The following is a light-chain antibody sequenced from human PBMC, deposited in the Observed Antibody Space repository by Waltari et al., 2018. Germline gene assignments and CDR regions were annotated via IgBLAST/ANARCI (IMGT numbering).Light chain of an antibody. CDR1: AAHIANNY. J-gene: IGLJ2*01. CDR3: QSYDHNNVL. CDR2: EDN. V-gene: IGLV6-57*02. Sequence: MLPQSHSVSASLGKTLTITCTGSAAHIANNYVQWYQLRQGSAPTTVIYEDNRRPSGVPDRFSGSIDSSSSSASLTISGLKTEDEADYYCQSYDHNNVLFGGGTKLTVL.